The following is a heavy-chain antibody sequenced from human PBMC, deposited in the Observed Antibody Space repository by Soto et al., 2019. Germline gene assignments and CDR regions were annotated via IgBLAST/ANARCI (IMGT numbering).Heavy chain of an antibody. Sequence: GVLRLFCSASGFTLSTYSLNWVRQAPRKGLEWLSYISGSSNTTYYADSVKGRFTISRDNSKNTLYLQMNSLRAEDTAVYYCASRILWFFDYWGQGTLVTVSS. D-gene: IGHD3-10*01. CDR1: GFTLSTYS. CDR2: ISGSSNTT. V-gene: IGHV3-48*01. J-gene: IGHJ4*02. CDR3: ASRILWFFDY.